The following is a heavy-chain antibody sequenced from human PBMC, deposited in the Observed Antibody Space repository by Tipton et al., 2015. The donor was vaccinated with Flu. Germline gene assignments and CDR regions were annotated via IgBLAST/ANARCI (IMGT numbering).Heavy chain of an antibody. CDR3: TRDSSGDIALMVYASAPYGMDV. J-gene: IGHJ6*02. D-gene: IGHD2-8*01. CDR1: GFTFSRYA. V-gene: IGHV3-23*01. CDR2: ITGSGRTT. Sequence: SLRLSCAASGFTFSRYAMTWVRQPPGKGLEWVSGITGSGRTTYYADSVKGRFTVSRDYSENTLFLQMNSLRAEDTAVYYCTRDSSGDIALMVYASAPYGMDVWGQGTTVTVSS.